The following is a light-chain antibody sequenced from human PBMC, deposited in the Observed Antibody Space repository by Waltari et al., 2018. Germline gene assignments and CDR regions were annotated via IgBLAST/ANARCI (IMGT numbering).Light chain of an antibody. CDR1: QTVNSY. V-gene: IGKV3-11*01. CDR2: DAS. Sequence: EIVLTQSPATLSLSPGERATLSCRASQTVNSYLAWYQQKPGQSPRRLIYDASNRATGIPARFSASGSGTDFTLTISSLETEDFAVYYCQQRAIWPLTFGGGTRVEIK. J-gene: IGKJ4*01. CDR3: QQRAIWPLT.